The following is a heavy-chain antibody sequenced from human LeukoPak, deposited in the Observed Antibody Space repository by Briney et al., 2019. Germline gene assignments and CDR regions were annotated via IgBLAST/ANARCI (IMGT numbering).Heavy chain of an antibody. V-gene: IGHV3-48*01. J-gene: IGHJ2*01. CDR3: ARVRGPTVTTWYFDL. Sequence: PGGSLRLSCGASGFAFSTHGMIWVRQAPGKGLEWVSYISPRSATIYYADSVKGRFTISRDDARNSLFLQMHSLGAGDTAVYYCARVRGPTVTTWYFDLWGRGTLVTVSS. CDR1: GFAFSTHG. CDR2: ISPRSATI. D-gene: IGHD4-17*01.